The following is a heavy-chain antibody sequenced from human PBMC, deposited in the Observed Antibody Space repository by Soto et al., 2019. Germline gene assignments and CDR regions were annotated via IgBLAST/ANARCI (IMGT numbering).Heavy chain of an antibody. CDR3: ARDLAAAKNHYYYYYYMDV. CDR2: INSDGSST. Sequence: EVQLVESGGGLVQPGASLRLSCAASGFTFSSYWMHWVRQAPGKGLVWVSRINSDGSSTSYADSVKGRFTISRDNAKNTLYLQMNSLRAEDTAVYYCARDLAAAKNHYYYYYYMDVWGKGTTVTVSS. V-gene: IGHV3-74*01. CDR1: GFTFSSYW. J-gene: IGHJ6*03. D-gene: IGHD6-13*01.